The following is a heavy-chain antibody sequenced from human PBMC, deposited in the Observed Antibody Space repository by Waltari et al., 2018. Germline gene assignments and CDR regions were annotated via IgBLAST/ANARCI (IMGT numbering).Heavy chain of an antibody. CDR2: ISGSGGST. J-gene: IGHJ4*02. V-gene: IGHV3-23*01. CDR1: GFTFRSYA. CDR3: AKLLDYYGSGSYYDE. D-gene: IGHD3-10*01. Sequence: EVQLLESGGGLVQPGGSLRLSCAASGFTFRSYAMSWVRQAPGKGLEWVSAISGSGGSTYYADSVKGRFTISRDNSKNTLYLQMNSLRAEDTAVYYCAKLLDYYGSGSYYDEWGQGTLVTVSS.